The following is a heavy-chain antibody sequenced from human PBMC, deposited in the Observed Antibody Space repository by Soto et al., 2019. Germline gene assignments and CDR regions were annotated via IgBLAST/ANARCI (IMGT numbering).Heavy chain of an antibody. CDR1: GYRFSSYW. J-gene: IGHJ6*02. CDR3: ARQGSNGAYYYYGMDV. CDR2: IYPGDSDT. D-gene: IGHD2-8*01. Sequence: PGESLKISCQGSGYRFSSYWIAWVRQMPGKGLEWMGIIYPGDSDTIYSPSFKGQVTFSVDKSTSTAYLQWSSLKASDTAMYYCARQGSNGAYYYYGMDVWGQGTTVTVSS. V-gene: IGHV5-51*01.